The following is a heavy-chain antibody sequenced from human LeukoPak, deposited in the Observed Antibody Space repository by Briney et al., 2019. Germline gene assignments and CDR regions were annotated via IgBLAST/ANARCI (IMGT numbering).Heavy chain of an antibody. CDR1: GFTFSSYG. Sequence: GGSLRLSCAASGFTFSSYGMHWVRQAPGKGREWGSAISGSGGSTYYADSVKGRFTISRDNSKNTLYLQMNSLRAEDTAVYYCAKDTARQQPDYWGQGTLVTVSS. D-gene: IGHD6-13*01. J-gene: IGHJ4*02. CDR3: AKDTARQQPDY. V-gene: IGHV3-23*01. CDR2: ISGSGGST.